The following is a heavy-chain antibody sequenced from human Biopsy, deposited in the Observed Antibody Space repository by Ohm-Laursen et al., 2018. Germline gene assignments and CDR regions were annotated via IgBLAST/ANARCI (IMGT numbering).Heavy chain of an antibody. CDR3: AREGDDSSGYTPHYFDY. V-gene: IGHV3-33*01. D-gene: IGHD3-22*01. J-gene: IGHJ4*02. CDR2: IWYDGSNK. CDR1: GFTFSIYG. Sequence: SLRLSCAASGFTFSIYGMHWVRQAPGKGLEWVAVIWYDGSNKYYADSVKGRFTISRDDPKNTLYLQMNSLRAEGTAVYYCAREGDDSSGYTPHYFDYWGQGTLVTVSS.